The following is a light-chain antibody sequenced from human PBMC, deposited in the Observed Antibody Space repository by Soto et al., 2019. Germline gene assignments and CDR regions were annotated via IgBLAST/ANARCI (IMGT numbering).Light chain of an antibody. CDR1: QSVSSSY. Sequence: IVLTQSPGTLSLSPGERATFSCRASQSVSSSYIAWYQQKRGQAPRRLIYGASIRATGIPDRFSGSGSGTDFTLTISRLEPEDFALYYCQQYHTSPLTFGQGTKVDTK. CDR3: QQYHTSPLT. CDR2: GAS. V-gene: IGKV3-20*01. J-gene: IGKJ1*01.